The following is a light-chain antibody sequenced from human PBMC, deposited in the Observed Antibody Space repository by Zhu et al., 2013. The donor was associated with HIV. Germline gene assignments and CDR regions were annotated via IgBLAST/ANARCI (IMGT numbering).Light chain of an antibody. J-gene: IGLJ3*02. V-gene: IGLV1-51*01. Sequence: QSVLTQPPSVSAAPRQKVTISCSGTSSNIGNNFVSWYQQFPGMAPKLLIYDNNQRPSGIPDRISGSKSGTSATLGITGLQTGDEADYYCGTWDSSLGAGVFGGGTKLTVL. CDR1: SSNIGNNF. CDR2: DNN. CDR3: GTWDSSLGAGV.